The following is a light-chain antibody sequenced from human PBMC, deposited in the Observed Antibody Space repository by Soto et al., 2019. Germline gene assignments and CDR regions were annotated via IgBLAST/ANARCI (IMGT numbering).Light chain of an antibody. J-gene: IGKJ1*01. V-gene: IGKV3-20*01. CDR2: DAS. Sequence: EFVLTQSPGTLSLSPGERATLSCRASQTVRNNYLAWYQQKPGQAPRLLIYDASSRATGIPDRFSGGGSGTDFTLTISRLEPEDFAVYFCQQYWDYSWTFGQGTKVDIK. CDR3: QQYWDYSWT. CDR1: QTVRNNY.